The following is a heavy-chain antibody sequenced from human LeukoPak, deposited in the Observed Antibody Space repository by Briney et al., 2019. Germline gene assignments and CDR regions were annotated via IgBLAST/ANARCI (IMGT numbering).Heavy chain of an antibody. CDR2: FYTSGST. Sequence: SQTLSLTCTVSGAAISSGTYSWSWIRQPAGKGLEWIGRFYTSGSTNYNPSLKSRVTISVDTSKNQFSLKLSSVTAADTAVYYCAREIIAAHNWFDPWGQGTLVTVSS. D-gene: IGHD6-6*01. CDR1: GAAISSGTYS. J-gene: IGHJ5*02. V-gene: IGHV4-61*02. CDR3: AREIIAAHNWFDP.